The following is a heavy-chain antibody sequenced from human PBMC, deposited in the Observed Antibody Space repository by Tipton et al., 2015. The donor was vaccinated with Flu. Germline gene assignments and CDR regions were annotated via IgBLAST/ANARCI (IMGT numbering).Heavy chain of an antibody. J-gene: IGHJ4*02. V-gene: IGHV4-61*02. CDR1: GGSISSGSYY. CDR3: ARGRAVAGFRGFDY. D-gene: IGHD6-19*01. CDR2: IYTSGST. Sequence: TLSLTCTVSGGSISSGSYYWSWIRQPAGKELEWIGRIYTSGSTNYNPSLKSRVTISVDTSKNQFSLKLSSVTAADTAVYYCARGRAVAGFRGFDYWGQGTLVTVSS.